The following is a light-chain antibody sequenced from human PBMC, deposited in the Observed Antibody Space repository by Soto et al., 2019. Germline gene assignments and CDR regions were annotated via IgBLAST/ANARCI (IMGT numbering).Light chain of an antibody. Sequence: EIVLTQSPATLSLSPGERATLSCGASQSVSSSYLAWYQQKPGLAPRLLIYDASSRATGIPDRFSGSESGTDFTLTISRLEPEDFAVYYCQQYGSSPPFGRGTRLEIK. CDR2: DAS. CDR3: QQYGSSPP. CDR1: QSVSSSY. V-gene: IGKV3D-20*01. J-gene: IGKJ5*01.